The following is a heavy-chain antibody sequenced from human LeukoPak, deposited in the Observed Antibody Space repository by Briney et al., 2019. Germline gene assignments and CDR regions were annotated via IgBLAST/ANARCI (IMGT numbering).Heavy chain of an antibody. CDR2: IYSGGST. D-gene: IGHD2-2*01. J-gene: IGHJ6*03. V-gene: IGHV3-53*01. CDR3: ARDRLMTAATGDYYYMDV. CDR1: GFTVSSNY. Sequence: GGSLRLSCAASGFTVSSNYMSWVRQAPGKGLEWVSVIYSGGSTYYADSVKGRFTISRDNSKNTLYLQMNSLRAEDTAVYYCARDRLMTAATGDYYYMDVWGKGTTVTISS.